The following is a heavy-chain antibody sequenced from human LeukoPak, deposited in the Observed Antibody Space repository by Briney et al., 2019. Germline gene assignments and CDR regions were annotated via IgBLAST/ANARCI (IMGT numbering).Heavy chain of an antibody. CDR3: ARELWEQQPGTARLYYYYMDV. V-gene: IGHV3-30-3*01. CDR1: GFTFSSYA. D-gene: IGHD6-13*01. Sequence: GGSLRLSCAASGFTFSSYAMHWVRQAPGKGLEWVAVIPYDGSNKYYADSVKGRFTISRDNSKNTLYLQMNSLRAEDTAVYYCARELWEQQPGTARLYYYYMDVWGKGTTVTVSS. J-gene: IGHJ6*03. CDR2: IPYDGSNK.